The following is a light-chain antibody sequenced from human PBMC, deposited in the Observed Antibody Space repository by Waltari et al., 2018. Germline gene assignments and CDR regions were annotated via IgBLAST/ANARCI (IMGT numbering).Light chain of an antibody. CDR2: AAS. CDR3: QQYYSYPWT. V-gene: IGKV1-8*01. J-gene: IGKJ1*01. Sequence: AIRMTQSPSSFSASTGDRVTITCRASHGIISYLAWYQQKPGKAPKRLIYAASTLQSGVPSRFGGSGSGTDFTLTISCLQSEDFATYYCQQYYSYPWTFGQGTKVEIK. CDR1: HGIISY.